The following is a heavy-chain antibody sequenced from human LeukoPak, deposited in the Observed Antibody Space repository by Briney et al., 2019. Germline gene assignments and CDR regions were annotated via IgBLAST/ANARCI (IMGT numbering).Heavy chain of an antibody. V-gene: IGHV3-7*03. CDR3: AKEYNWNYFDY. CDR1: GFTFSSYW. D-gene: IGHD1-20*01. Sequence: GGSLRLSCAASGFTFSSYWMTWVRQAPGKGLEWVATINQDGSEKYYVDSVKGRFTISRDNAKNSLFLQMNSLRAEDTAVYYCAKEYNWNYFDYWGQGTLVTVSS. CDR2: INQDGSEK. J-gene: IGHJ4*02.